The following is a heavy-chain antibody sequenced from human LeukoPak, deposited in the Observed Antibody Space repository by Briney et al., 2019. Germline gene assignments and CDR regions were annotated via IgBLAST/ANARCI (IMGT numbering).Heavy chain of an antibody. CDR2: INHSGST. Sequence: PSETLSLTCAVYGGSFSGYYWSWIRQPPGKGLEWIGEINHSGSTNYNPSLKSRVTISVDTSKNQFSLKLSSVTAADTAVYYCARISPPRGYSSSRKHDYFDYWGQGTLVTVSS. CDR3: ARISPPRGYSSSRKHDYFDY. J-gene: IGHJ4*02. CDR1: GGSFSGYY. D-gene: IGHD6-13*01. V-gene: IGHV4-34*01.